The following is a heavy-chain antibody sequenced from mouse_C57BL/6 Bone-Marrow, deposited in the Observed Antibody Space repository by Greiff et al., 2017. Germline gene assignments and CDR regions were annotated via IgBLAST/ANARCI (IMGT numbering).Heavy chain of an antibody. D-gene: IGHD1-1*01. J-gene: IGHJ2*01. V-gene: IGHV1-82*01. CDR3: ARYLITAVVPYLDY. CDR1: GYAFSSSW. CDR2: IYPGDGDT. Sequence: VQVVESGPELVKPGASVKISCKASGYAFSSSWMNWVKQRPGKGLEWIGRIYPGDGDTNYNGKFKGKATLTADKSSSTAYMQLSSLTSEDSAVYFCARYLITAVVPYLDYWGQGTTLTVSS.